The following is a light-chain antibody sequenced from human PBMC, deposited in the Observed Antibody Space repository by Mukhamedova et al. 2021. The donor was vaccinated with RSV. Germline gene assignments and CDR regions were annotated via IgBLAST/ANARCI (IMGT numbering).Light chain of an antibody. V-gene: IGKV1-5*03. CDR2: KAS. Sequence: WYQRRVHGKAPKLLIYKASSLESGVPSRFSGSGSGTEFTLTISSLQPDDFATYYCQQYNSYSRTFGRGTKVEIK. CDR3: QQYNSYSRT. J-gene: IGKJ1*01.